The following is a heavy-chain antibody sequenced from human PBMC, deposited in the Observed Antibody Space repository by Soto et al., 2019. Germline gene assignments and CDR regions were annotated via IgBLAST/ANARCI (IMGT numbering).Heavy chain of an antibody. J-gene: IGHJ4*02. CDR3: ARARDCGGDCYYPQFGY. D-gene: IGHD2-21*02. V-gene: IGHV1-18*01. CDR2: ISAYNGNT. Sequence: QVQLVQSRAEVKKPVASVKVSCKASGYTFTSYGINWVRQAPGQGLEGMGWISAYNGNTNYAQKLQGRDTMTTDPSTSTAYMELRSLRYDETALYYCARARDCGGDCYYPQFGYLGQGTLVTGSS. CDR1: GYTFTSYG.